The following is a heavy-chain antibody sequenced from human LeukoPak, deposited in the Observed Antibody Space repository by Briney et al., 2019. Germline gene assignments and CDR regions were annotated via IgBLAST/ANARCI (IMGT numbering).Heavy chain of an antibody. CDR3: ASAKRGDYYWWFDP. CDR1: GYTFTSYD. V-gene: IGHV1-8*03. Sequence: ASVKVSCKASGYTFTSYDINWVRQATGQGLEWMGWMNPNSGNTGYAQKFQGRVTITRNTSISTAYMELSSLRSEDTAVYYCASAKRGDYYWWFDPWGQGTLVTVSS. CDR2: MNPNSGNT. D-gene: IGHD2-21*01. J-gene: IGHJ5*02.